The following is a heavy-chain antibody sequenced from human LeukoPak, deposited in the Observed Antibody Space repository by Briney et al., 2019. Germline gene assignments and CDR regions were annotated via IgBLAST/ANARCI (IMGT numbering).Heavy chain of an antibody. CDR3: ARDGYSFGHDFDH. J-gene: IGHJ4*02. Sequence: PGGSLRLSCAASGFTFSSYWMHWVRHTPGKGLVWVSRIKGDGSSTSYADSVKGRFTISRDNAKNTLYLQMNSLRAEDTAVYYCARDGYSFGHDFDHWGQGTLVTVSS. CDR2: IKGDGSST. CDR1: GFTFSSYW. V-gene: IGHV3-74*01. D-gene: IGHD5-18*01.